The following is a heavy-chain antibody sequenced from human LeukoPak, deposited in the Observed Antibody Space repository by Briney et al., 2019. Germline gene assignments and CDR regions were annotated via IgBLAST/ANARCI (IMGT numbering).Heavy chain of an antibody. CDR2: INHSGST. D-gene: IGHD2-21*02. Sequence: SETLSLTCALYGGSFSVYYWSWIRQPPGKGLEWIGEINHSGSTYYNPSLTSRVTISVDTSKNQVSLRVDSVTAADTAVYYCARGHSSVVTAIPYYFDYWGRGTLVTVSS. CDR1: GGSFSVYY. J-gene: IGHJ4*02. CDR3: ARGHSSVVTAIPYYFDY. V-gene: IGHV4-34*01.